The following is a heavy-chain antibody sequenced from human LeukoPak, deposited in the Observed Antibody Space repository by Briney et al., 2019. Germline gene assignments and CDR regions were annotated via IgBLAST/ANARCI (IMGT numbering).Heavy chain of an antibody. Sequence: PGGSLSPSCAGSGFPFSSNYMSWVRQAPGKGLEWVSVIYSGGSTYYADSVKGRFTISRDNSKNTLYLQMNSLRAEDTAVYYCARDLGYSYGIYWGQGTLVTVS. CDR1: GFPFSSNY. CDR3: ARDLGYSYGIY. CDR2: IYSGGST. J-gene: IGHJ4*02. V-gene: IGHV3-53*01. D-gene: IGHD5-18*01.